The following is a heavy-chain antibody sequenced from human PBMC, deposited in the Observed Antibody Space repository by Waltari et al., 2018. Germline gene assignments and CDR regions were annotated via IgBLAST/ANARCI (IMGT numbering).Heavy chain of an antibody. CDR1: GYSSTDQF. Sequence: EVHLTQSGAEVKKPGDTVKLSCKASGYSSTDQFLHWVRQAPGKGPEWIGRVDPEDGETTLAEKFEGRVTITADTSTDTAYMDLSRLRSEDTALYYCMTLPIFGLVIKNYWGQGTLVTVSS. J-gene: IGHJ1*01. V-gene: IGHV1-69-2*01. CDR2: VDPEDGET. D-gene: IGHD3-3*01. CDR3: MTLPIFGLVIKNY.